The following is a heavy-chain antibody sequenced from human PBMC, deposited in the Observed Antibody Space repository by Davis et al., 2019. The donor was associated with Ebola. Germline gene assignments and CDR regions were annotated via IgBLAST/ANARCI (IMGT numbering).Heavy chain of an antibody. V-gene: IGHV1-69*02. CDR1: GGTFSSYT. J-gene: IGHJ4*02. CDR3: AGRVGELPFDY. CDR2: VIPILGIA. Sequence: AASVKVSCKASGGTFSSYTITWVRQAPGQGLEWMGRVIPILGIANYAQKFQGRVTITADKSTSTAYMELSSLRSEDTAVYYCAGRVGELPFDYWGQGTLVTVSS. D-gene: IGHD1-26*01.